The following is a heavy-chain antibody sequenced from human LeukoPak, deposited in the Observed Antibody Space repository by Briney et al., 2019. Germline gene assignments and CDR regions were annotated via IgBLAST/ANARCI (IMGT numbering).Heavy chain of an antibody. Sequence: ASAMVSCKASGYTFTSYDINCGRQDTGQELEWMIWMNHNSDNTGYAQKFQGRVTMTRNTSISTAYMELSSLRSEDTAVYYCARGHAYYDFWSGYPQFDPWGQGTLVTVSS. D-gene: IGHD3-3*01. CDR2: MNHNSDNT. CDR1: GYTFTSYD. J-gene: IGHJ5*02. CDR3: ARGHAYYDFWSGYPQFDP. V-gene: IGHV1-8*01.